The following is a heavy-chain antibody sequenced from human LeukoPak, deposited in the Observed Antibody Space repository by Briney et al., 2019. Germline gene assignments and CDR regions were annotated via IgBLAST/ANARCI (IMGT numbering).Heavy chain of an antibody. CDR3: ARGMSCSGGSCYSGDNNWFDP. D-gene: IGHD2-15*01. Sequence: GASVKVSCKASGYTFTSYYMHWVRQAPGQGLEWMGIINPSGGSTSYAQKFQGRVTMTRDTSTSTVYMELSSLRSEDTAVYYCARGMSCSGGSCYSGDNNWFDPWGQGTLVTVSS. CDR1: GYTFTSYY. CDR2: INPSGGST. V-gene: IGHV1-46*01. J-gene: IGHJ5*02.